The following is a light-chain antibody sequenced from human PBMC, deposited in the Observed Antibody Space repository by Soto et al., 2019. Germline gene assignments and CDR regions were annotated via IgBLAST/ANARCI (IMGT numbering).Light chain of an antibody. CDR2: ENN. V-gene: IGLV6-57*04. J-gene: IGLJ2*01. CDR3: QSYDYNLSGVL. Sequence: NFMLTQPHSVSESPGKTLSISCTRSSGSIANNYVQWYQQRPGSAPTTVIYENNQRLSGVPDRFSGSTDGSSNSASLTISGLQTEDEADYYCQSYDYNLSGVLFGGGTKVTVL. CDR1: SGSIANNY.